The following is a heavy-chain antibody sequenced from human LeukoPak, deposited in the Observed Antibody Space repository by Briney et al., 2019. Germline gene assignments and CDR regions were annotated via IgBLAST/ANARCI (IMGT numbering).Heavy chain of an antibody. Sequence: PGGSLRLSCEASGFIFKRYTMHWVRQTPDKGLEWVAIISYDGSDDYCADSVRGRFKVSRDNSRNTLHLQMSSLRFEDTGVYYCARSIAAAGYDQGDYYYYYMDVWGKGTTVTVSS. D-gene: IGHD6-13*01. V-gene: IGHV3-30*15. J-gene: IGHJ6*03. CDR3: ARSIAAAGYDQGDYYYYYMDV. CDR1: GFIFKRYT. CDR2: ISYDGSDD.